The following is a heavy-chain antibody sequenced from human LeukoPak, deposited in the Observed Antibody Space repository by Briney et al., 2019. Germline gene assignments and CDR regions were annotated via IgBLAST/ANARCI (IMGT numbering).Heavy chain of an antibody. CDR1: GFTFSSYS. Sequence: AGGSLRLSCAASGFTFSSYSMNWVRQAPGKGLEWVSYISSSGSTIYYADSVKGRFTISRDNAKNSLVLQMNSLRAEDTAVYYCATVGYSSGWYYFDYWGQGTLVTVSS. CDR3: ATVGYSSGWYYFDY. D-gene: IGHD6-19*01. V-gene: IGHV3-48*04. CDR2: ISSSGSTI. J-gene: IGHJ4*02.